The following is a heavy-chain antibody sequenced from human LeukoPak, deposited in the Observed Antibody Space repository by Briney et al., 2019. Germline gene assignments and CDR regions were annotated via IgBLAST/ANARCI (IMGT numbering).Heavy chain of an antibody. CDR1: GYTFTSYG. J-gene: IGHJ3*02. CDR2: ISAYNANT. V-gene: IGHV1-18*01. D-gene: IGHD3-22*01. Sequence: ASVKVSCKASGYTFTSYGISCVRQAPGHGLKWMGWISAYNANTNYAQKPHGRVTMTTDTSTTTAYMGLRSLRSDDPAVYYCARDRCMLVVGDAFDIWGRGTMVTVSS. CDR3: ARDRCMLVVGDAFDI.